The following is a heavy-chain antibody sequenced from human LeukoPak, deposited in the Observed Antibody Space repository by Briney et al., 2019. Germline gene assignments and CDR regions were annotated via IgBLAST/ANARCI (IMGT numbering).Heavy chain of an antibody. Sequence: GGSLRLSCAASGFTFSSYAMSWVRQAPGRGLEWVSAISGSGGSTYYADSVKGRFTISRDNSKNTLYLQMNSLRAEDTAVYYCARDRPNYYGSDGHFYRRDGDYWGRGTLVSVSS. J-gene: IGHJ4*02. V-gene: IGHV3-23*01. CDR3: ARDRPNYYGSDGHFYRRDGDY. D-gene: IGHD3-10*01. CDR1: GFTFSSYA. CDR2: ISGSGGST.